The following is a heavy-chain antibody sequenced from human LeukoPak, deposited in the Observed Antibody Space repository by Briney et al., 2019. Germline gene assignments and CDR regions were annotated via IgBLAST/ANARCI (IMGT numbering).Heavy chain of an antibody. J-gene: IGHJ4*02. CDR1: GFTFDDYA. Sequence: GGSLRLSCAASGFTFDDYAMHWVRQAPGKGLEWVSGISWNSGSIGYADSVKGRFTISRDNAKNSLYLQMNSLRAEDMALYYCAKDTAAIPEYYFDYWGQGTLVTVSS. CDR2: ISWNSGSI. D-gene: IGHD2-2*02. CDR3: AKDTAAIPEYYFDY. V-gene: IGHV3-9*03.